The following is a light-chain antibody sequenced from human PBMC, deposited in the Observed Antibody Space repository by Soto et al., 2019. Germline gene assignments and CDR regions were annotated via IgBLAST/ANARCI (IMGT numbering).Light chain of an antibody. J-gene: IGKJ1*01. V-gene: IGKV1-39*01. Sequence: DIQMTQYPSSLSASVGDRVTITCRASQHISDYINWYQQKPGKAPKLLIYAQSNLQSGVPSRFTGSRSGTAFSLTITSLQVEDFATYYCQQSYSAPQTFGQGTKVDIK. CDR1: QHISDY. CDR2: AQS. CDR3: QQSYSAPQT.